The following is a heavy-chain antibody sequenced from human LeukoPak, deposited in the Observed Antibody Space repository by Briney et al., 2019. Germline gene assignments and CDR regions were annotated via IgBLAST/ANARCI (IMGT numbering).Heavy chain of an antibody. CDR1: GFTFSSYW. CDR2: IKQDGSGK. D-gene: IGHD2-15*01. J-gene: IGHJ4*02. V-gene: IGHV3-7*01. Sequence: GGSLRLSCAASGFTFSSYWMSWVRQAPGKGLEWVANIKQDGSGKYYVDSVKGRFTISRDNAKNSLFLRMNGLRAGDTAVYYCARESTRYCSGGSCYSSSSFDYWGQGTLVTVSS. CDR3: ARESTRYCSGGSCYSSSSFDY.